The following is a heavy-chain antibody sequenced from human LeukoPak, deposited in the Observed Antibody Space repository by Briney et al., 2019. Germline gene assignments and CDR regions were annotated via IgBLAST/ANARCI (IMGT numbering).Heavy chain of an antibody. Sequence: TGGSLRLSCAASGSTFSSYAMSWVRQAPGKGLEWVSAISGSGGSTYYADSVKGRFTISRDNSKNTLYLQMNSLRAEDTAVYYCAKESYSGSYYYGMDVWGQGTTVTVSS. CDR1: GSTFSSYA. CDR3: AKESYSGSYYYGMDV. J-gene: IGHJ6*02. CDR2: ISGSGGST. V-gene: IGHV3-23*01. D-gene: IGHD1-26*01.